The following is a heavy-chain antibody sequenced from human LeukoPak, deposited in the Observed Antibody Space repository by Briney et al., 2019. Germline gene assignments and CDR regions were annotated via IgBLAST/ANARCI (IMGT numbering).Heavy chain of an antibody. CDR2: INHSGST. CDR1: GGSFSGYY. J-gene: IGHJ4*02. V-gene: IGHV4-34*01. D-gene: IGHD4-17*01. Sequence: SETLSLTCAVYGGSFSGYYWSWIRQPPGQGLEWIGEINHSGSTNYNPSLKSRVTISVDTSKNQFSLKLSSVTAADTAVYYCARGDYGDYWIDYWGQGTLVTVSS. CDR3: ARGDYGDYWIDY.